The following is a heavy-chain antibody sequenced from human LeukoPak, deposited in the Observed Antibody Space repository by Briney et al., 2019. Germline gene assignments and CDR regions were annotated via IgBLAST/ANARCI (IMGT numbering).Heavy chain of an antibody. D-gene: IGHD6-13*01. CDR2: INPNSGGT. CDR3: ARVVKSPGYSRCWYSY. Sequence: GASVKVSCKASGYTFTGYYMHWVRQAPGQGLEWMGWINPNSGGTNYAQKFQGRVTMTRDTSISTAYMELSRLRSDDTAVYYCARVVKSPGYSRCWYSYWGQGTLVTVSS. CDR1: GYTFTGYY. V-gene: IGHV1-2*02. J-gene: IGHJ4*02.